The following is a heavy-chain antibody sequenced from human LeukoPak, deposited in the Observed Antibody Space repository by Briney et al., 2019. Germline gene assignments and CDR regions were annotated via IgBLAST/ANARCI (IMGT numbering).Heavy chain of an antibody. J-gene: IGHJ5*02. D-gene: IGHD3-9*01. CDR1: GYTFTSYG. V-gene: IGHV1-18*01. Sequence: ASVKVSRKASGYTFTSYGISWVRQAPGQGLEWMGWISAYNGNTNYAQKLQGRVAMTTDTSTSTAYMELRSLRSDDTAVYYCARDPMTYYDILTGSDNWFDPWGQGTLVTVSS. CDR3: ARDPMTYYDILTGSDNWFDP. CDR2: ISAYNGNT.